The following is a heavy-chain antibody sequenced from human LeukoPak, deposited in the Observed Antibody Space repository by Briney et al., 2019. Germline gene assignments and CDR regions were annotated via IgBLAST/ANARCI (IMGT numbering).Heavy chain of an antibody. CDR3: ALSRPYYSTPFGYFDL. V-gene: IGHV5-51*01. Sequence: GESLKISCRGSGYSLSTYWIAWVRQMPGKGLEWMGIIYPSDSDTRYSPSFQGQVTISADKSISTAYLQWSSLKASDTAMYFCALSRPYYSTPFGYFDLWGRGTLVTVSS. J-gene: IGHJ2*01. D-gene: IGHD3-10*01. CDR1: GYSLSTYW. CDR2: IYPSDSDT.